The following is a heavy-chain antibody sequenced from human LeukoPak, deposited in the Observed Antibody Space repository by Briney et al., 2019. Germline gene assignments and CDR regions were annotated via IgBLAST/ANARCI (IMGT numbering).Heavy chain of an antibody. J-gene: IGHJ4*02. D-gene: IGHD6-19*01. Sequence: PSETLSLTYTVSGGSISSYYWSWIRQPPGKGLEWIGYIYYSGSTNYNPSLKSRVTISVDTSKNQFSLKLTSVTAADTAGYYCARRGGSGWYDYWGQGTLVTVSS. CDR3: ARRGGSGWYDY. CDR2: IYYSGST. V-gene: IGHV4-59*08. CDR1: GGSISSYY.